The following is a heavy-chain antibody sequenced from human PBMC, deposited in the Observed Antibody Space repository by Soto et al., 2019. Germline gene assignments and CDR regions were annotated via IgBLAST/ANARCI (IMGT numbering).Heavy chain of an antibody. CDR3: ASSIAAAGTEGYNWFDP. J-gene: IGHJ5*02. Sequence: PSETLSLTCAVSGYSISSGYYWGWIRQPPGKGLEWIGSTYHSGSTYYNPSLKSRVTISVDTSKNQFSLKLSSVTAADTAVYYCASSIAAAGTEGYNWFDPWGQGTLVTVSS. V-gene: IGHV4-38-2*01. D-gene: IGHD6-13*01. CDR1: GYSISSGYY. CDR2: TYHSGST.